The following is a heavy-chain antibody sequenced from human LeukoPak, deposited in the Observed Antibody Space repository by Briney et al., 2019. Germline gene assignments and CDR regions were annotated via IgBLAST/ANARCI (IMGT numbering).Heavy chain of an antibody. V-gene: IGHV4-34*01. CDR1: GGXFSGYY. CDR3: ARGGGCTTTSCDFDY. Sequence: SGTLSLTCAVYGGXFSGYYCRWIRQPPGKGLEWLGEINHSGSTNYNPSLKSRVTISVDTSKNQLSLKMSSVTAADTAVYYCARGGGCTTTSCDFDYWGQGTLVTVSS. D-gene: IGHD2-2*01. CDR2: INHSGST. J-gene: IGHJ4*02.